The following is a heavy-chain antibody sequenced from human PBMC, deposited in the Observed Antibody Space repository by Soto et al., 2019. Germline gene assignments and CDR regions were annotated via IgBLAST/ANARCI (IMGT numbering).Heavy chain of an antibody. CDR2: ISGSGGST. CDR3: AKDPPYSSSWYTSHGFDP. V-gene: IGHV3-23*01. J-gene: IGHJ5*02. Sequence: GSLRLSCAASGFTFSSYAMSWVRQAPGKGLEWVSAISGSGGSTYFADSVKGRFTISRDNSKNTLYLQMNSLRAEDTAVYYCAKDPPYSSSWYTSHGFDPWGQGTLVTVSS. D-gene: IGHD6-13*01. CDR1: GFTFSSYA.